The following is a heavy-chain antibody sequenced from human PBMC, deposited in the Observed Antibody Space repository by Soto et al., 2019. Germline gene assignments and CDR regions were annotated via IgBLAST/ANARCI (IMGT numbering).Heavy chain of an antibody. J-gene: IGHJ6*02. CDR1: GWSLSGVY. Sequence: TLALTYVVYGWSLSGVYWTWIRQPPGKGLEWIGEINHSGSTNYSPSLESRVTISLDTSNNPFSLKLSSLTAAATAVYYCARALYGDYAAYYYGMDVWGQGTTVTVSS. CDR3: ARALYGDYAAYYYGMDV. V-gene: IGHV4-34*01. CDR2: INHSGST. D-gene: IGHD4-17*01.